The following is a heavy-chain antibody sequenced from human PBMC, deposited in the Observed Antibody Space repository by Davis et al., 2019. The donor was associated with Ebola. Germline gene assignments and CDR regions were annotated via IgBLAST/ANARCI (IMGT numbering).Heavy chain of an antibody. J-gene: IGHJ4*02. V-gene: IGHV3-11*06. Sequence: GGSLRLSCAASVFTSIHSYLSWTRQAQGKGRKCVSYISSSSSYTNYADPVKGRFTISRDTDKNSLYLQMNSLGAEETAVYYCASNLWSFWSGYYTEGYWGQGTLVTVYS. CDR3: ASNLWSFWSGYYTEGY. CDR1: VFTSIHSY. D-gene: IGHD3-3*01. CDR2: ISSSSSYT.